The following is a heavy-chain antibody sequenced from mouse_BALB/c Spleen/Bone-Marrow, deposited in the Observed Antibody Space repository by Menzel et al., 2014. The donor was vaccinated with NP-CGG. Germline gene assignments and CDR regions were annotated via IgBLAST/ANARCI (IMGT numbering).Heavy chain of an antibody. CDR3: ARGDWAWFVY. CDR1: GFDFSRYW. J-gene: IGHJ3*01. D-gene: IGHD4-1*01. V-gene: IGHV4-1*02. Sequence: EVHLQQSGGGLVQPGGSLKLSCAASGFDFSRYWMSWVRQAPGKGLEWIGEINPDSSTINYTPSLKDKFIISRDNAKNTLYLQMSKVRSEDTALYYCARGDWAWFVYWGQGTLVTVSA. CDR2: INPDSSTI.